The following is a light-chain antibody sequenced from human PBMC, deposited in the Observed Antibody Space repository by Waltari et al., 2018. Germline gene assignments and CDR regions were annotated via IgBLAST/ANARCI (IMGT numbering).Light chain of an antibody. Sequence: QSVLTQPPSVSGAPGQRVTISCTGAGPNNGASLDLTWYRQLPGKAPELLTYGVNKRPSGGPDRFFGSLAGTSASLAIAGLQAEDEADYYCQSYDTSLGVVFGGGTKLTV. CDR3: QSYDTSLGVV. V-gene: IGLV1-40*01. J-gene: IGLJ2*01. CDR1: GPNNGASLD. CDR2: GVN.